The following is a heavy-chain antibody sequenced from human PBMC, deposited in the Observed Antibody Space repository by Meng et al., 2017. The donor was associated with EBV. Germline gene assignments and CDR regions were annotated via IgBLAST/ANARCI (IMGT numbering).Heavy chain of an antibody. V-gene: IGHV1-69*01. CDR2: IIPIFGTA. CDR1: VCPCSSYA. Sequence: QLVQAGAGVQTPGSSVNLSCQSSVCPCSSYAISWLRQAPGQGLEWMGGIIPIFGTANYAQKFPGRDKITADESTITAYMELSSLRSEDTAVYYCARAPDNWNDGPYYWGQGTLVTVSS. D-gene: IGHD1-20*01. J-gene: IGHJ4*02. CDR3: ARAPDNWNDGPYY.